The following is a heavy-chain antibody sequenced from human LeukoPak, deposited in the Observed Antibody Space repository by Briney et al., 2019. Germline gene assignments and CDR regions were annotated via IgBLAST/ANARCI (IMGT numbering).Heavy chain of an antibody. CDR2: ISTSGGST. J-gene: IGHJ4*02. CDR3: AKDPYMYCSTTSCYQDY. D-gene: IGHD2-2*01. V-gene: IGHV3-23*01. Sequence: GGSLRLSCAASGFTFSNYGMTWVRQAPGKGLEWVSSISTSGGSTYYADSVKGRFTISRDNSKNTLYLQMNSLRAEDTAVYYCAKDPYMYCSTTSCYQDYWGQGTLVTVSS. CDR1: GFTFSNYG.